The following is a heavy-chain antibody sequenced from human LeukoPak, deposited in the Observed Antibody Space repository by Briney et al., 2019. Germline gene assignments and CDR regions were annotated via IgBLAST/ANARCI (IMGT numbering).Heavy chain of an antibody. CDR1: GFTLSSYA. D-gene: IGHD3-16*01. CDR3: AKTPGLRTPFDY. Sequence: PGGSLRLSCAVSGFTLSSYAMSWVRQAPGKGLEWISVISGSGGSTYHADSVKGRFTISRDTSSNTLYLQMNSLRVEDTAVYYCAKTPGLRTPFDYWGQGTLVTVSS. V-gene: IGHV3-23*01. CDR2: ISGSGGST. J-gene: IGHJ4*02.